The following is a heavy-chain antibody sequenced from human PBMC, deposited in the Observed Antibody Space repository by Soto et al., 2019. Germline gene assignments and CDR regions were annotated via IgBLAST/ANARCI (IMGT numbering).Heavy chain of an antibody. CDR3: ARGPVDTQSFDY. CDR1: GGSFSGYY. D-gene: IGHD5-18*01. V-gene: IGHV4-34*01. J-gene: IGHJ4*02. Sequence: SETLSLTCAVYGGSFSGYYWSWIRQPPGKGLEWIGEINHSGSTNYNPSLKSRVTISVDTSKNQFSLKLSSVTAADTAVYYCARGPVDTQSFDYWGQGTLVTVSS. CDR2: INHSGST.